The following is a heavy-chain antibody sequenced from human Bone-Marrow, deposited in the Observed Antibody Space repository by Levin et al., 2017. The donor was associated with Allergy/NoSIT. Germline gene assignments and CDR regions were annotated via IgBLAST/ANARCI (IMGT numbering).Heavy chain of an antibody. J-gene: IGHJ4*02. CDR2: ITGSYSYI. D-gene: IGHD2-8*01. Sequence: MSGGSLRLSCVASGFTFSSYTMNWVRQAPGKGLEWISSITGSYSYIYQADSLKGRFTISRDNAKNSLYLQMNSLRAEDTAVYYCATTPELMVYASAYSWGQGTLVTVSS. CDR1: GFTFSSYT. CDR3: ATTPELMVYASAYS. V-gene: IGHV3-21*01.